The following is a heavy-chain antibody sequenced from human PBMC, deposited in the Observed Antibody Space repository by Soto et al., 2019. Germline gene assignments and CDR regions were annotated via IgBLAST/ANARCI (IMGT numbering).Heavy chain of an antibody. CDR3: AALGYSSSTSCHYVPN. CDR2: INPNSGGT. CDR1: GYTFTGYY. D-gene: IGHD2-2*01. J-gene: IGHJ4*02. V-gene: IGHV1-2*02. Sequence: GASVKVSCKASGYTFTGYYMHWVRQAPGQGLEWMGWINPNSGGTNYAQKFQGRVTMTRDTSISTAYMELSRLRSDDTAVYYCAALGYSSSTSCHYVPNWGQGTLVTVSS.